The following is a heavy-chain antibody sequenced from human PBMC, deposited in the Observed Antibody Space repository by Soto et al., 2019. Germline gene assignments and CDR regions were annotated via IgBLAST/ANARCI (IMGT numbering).Heavy chain of an antibody. CDR1: GFTFSHAW. D-gene: IGHD5-18*01. CDR2: IKSKADGGTT. Sequence: EVQLVESGGGLVKPGGSLRLSCAASGFTFSHAWMSWVRQAPGKGLEWVGRIKSKADGGTTDYAAPLKGRFTISREDSTNTLSLQLNSLKTEDAAVYYCTTGGQLWKNWGQGTLVTVSS. J-gene: IGHJ4*02. V-gene: IGHV3-15*01. CDR3: TTGGQLWKN.